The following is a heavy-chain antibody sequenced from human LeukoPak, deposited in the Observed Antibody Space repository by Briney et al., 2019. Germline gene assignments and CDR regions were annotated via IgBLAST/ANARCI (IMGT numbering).Heavy chain of an antibody. CDR3: ARHLGWPYVHFED. CDR2: INHSGNT. V-gene: IGHV4-59*08. J-gene: IGHJ4*02. CDR1: GGSISNYY. Sequence: PSETLSLTCTVSGGSISNYYWSWIRQPPGKGLEGSGYINHSGNTNYNPSLKSRVTISEDTTKGRFSLKLCSVTAADSAVYYCARHLGWPYVHFEDWGQGILVTVSS. D-gene: IGHD7-27*01.